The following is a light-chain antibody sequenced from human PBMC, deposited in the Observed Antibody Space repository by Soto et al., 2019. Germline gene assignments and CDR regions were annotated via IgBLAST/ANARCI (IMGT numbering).Light chain of an antibody. CDR1: QSVSSSY. CDR2: GAS. CDR3: QQYGSSPPFT. Sequence: EIVLTQSPGTLSLSPGERATLSCRASQSVSSSYLAWYQQKPGQAPSLLIYGASSRATGIPDRFSGSGSGTAFTRTSSRLEPEDFAGYYCQQYGSSPPFTFGPGTQLDIK. V-gene: IGKV3-20*01. J-gene: IGKJ3*01.